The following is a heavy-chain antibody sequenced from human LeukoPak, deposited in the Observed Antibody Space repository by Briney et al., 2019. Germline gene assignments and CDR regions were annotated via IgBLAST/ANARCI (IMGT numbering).Heavy chain of an antibody. V-gene: IGHV3-21*04. CDR1: GFTFSSYS. J-gene: IGHJ4*02. D-gene: IGHD2-8*01. Sequence: PGGSLRLSCAASGFTFSSYSMNWVRQAPGKGLEWVSSISSSSSYIYYADSVKGRFTISRDNAKNSLYLQMSSLRAEDTAVYYCAKDRSDNNTWYAGSHWGQGTLVTVSS. CDR3: AKDRSDNNTWYAGSH. CDR2: ISSSSSYI.